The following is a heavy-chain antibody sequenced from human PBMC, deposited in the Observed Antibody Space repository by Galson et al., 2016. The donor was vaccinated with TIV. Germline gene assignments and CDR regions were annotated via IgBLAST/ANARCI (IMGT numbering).Heavy chain of an antibody. D-gene: IGHD3-22*01. CDR2: IYPGDSDT. CDR3: ARRDSTGISNFDF. Sequence: QSGAEVKKPGESLKISCKGSGSSFTSYWIGWVRQMPGKGLEWMGIIYPGDSDTRYSPSFQGRVTITADKSTRTAYLQWSSLKASDTAVYYCARRDSTGISNFDFWGQGTLVTVSS. J-gene: IGHJ4*02. CDR1: GSSFTSYW. V-gene: IGHV5-51*01.